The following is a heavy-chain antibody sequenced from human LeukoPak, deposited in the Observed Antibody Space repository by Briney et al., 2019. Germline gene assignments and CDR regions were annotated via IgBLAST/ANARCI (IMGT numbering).Heavy chain of an antibody. D-gene: IGHD6-13*01. Sequence: GRSLRLSCAASGFTFDEYAMHWVRQAPGKGLEWVSGISGNSGSIGYADSVKGRFTISRDNAKNSLYLQMNSLRAEETAVYYCARAGLIAATGSWFDPWGQGTLVTVSS. V-gene: IGHV3-9*01. CDR2: ISGNSGSI. CDR3: ARAGLIAATGSWFDP. J-gene: IGHJ5*02. CDR1: GFTFDEYA.